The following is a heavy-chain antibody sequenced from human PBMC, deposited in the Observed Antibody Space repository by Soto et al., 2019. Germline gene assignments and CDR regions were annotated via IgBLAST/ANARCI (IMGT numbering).Heavy chain of an antibody. V-gene: IGHV1-69*13. D-gene: IGHD3-3*01. CDR3: ARVITDEYYDFWSGYGEQ. J-gene: IGHJ4*02. Sequence: ASVKVSCKASGGTFSSYAISWVRQAPGQGLEWMGGIIPIFGTANYAQKFQGRVTITADESTSTAYMELSSLRSEDTAVYYCARVITDEYYDFWSGYGEQWGQGTLVTVSS. CDR2: IIPIFGTA. CDR1: GGTFSSYA.